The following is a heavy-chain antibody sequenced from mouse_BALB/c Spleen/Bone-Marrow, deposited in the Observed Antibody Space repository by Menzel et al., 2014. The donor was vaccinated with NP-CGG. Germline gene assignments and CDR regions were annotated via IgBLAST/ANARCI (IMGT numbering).Heavy chain of an antibody. CDR2: TNPFNDGT. CDR1: RYTFTSYV. Sequence: EVQLQQSGPELVKPGASVKMSCKASRYTFTSYVLHWVRQKPGQGLEWIGFTNPFNDGTKYNEKFKGKATLTSDKSSSTAYMELSSLTSEDSAVYYCAREVVATDYFDYWGQGTTLTVSS. CDR3: AREVVATDYFDY. J-gene: IGHJ2*01. V-gene: IGHV1-14*01. D-gene: IGHD1-1*01.